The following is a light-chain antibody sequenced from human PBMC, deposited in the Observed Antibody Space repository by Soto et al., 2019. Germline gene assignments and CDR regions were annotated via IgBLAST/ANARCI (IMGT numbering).Light chain of an antibody. CDR1: QGINSW. CDR2: AAS. V-gene: IGKV1-12*01. Sequence: DIQMTQSPSSVSASVGDRVTITCRASQGINSWLAWYQQKPGKAPNLLIYAASSLQSGVPSRFSGSGSVTDFTLTISSLQPEDFATYYCQQANSFPLTFGGGTKVEIK. CDR3: QQANSFPLT. J-gene: IGKJ4*01.